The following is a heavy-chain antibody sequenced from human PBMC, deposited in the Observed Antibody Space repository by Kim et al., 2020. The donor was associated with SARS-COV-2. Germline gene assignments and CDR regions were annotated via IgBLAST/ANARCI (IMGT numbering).Heavy chain of an antibody. Sequence: GGSLRLSCTASGFTFGDYAMSWVRQAPGKGLEWVGFIRSKAYGGTTEYAASVKGRFTISRDDSKSIAYLQMNSLKTEDTAVYYCTGNSLGYCSGGSCYYEFDYWGQGTLVTVSS. CDR2: IRSKAYGGTT. D-gene: IGHD2-15*01. CDR3: TGNSLGYCSGGSCYYEFDY. CDR1: GFTFGDYA. V-gene: IGHV3-49*04. J-gene: IGHJ4*02.